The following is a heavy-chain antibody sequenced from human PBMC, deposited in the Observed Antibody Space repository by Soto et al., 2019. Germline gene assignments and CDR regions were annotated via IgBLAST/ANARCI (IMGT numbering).Heavy chain of an antibody. V-gene: IGHV3-23*01. CDR2: ISGSGGST. D-gene: IGHD3-16*01. Sequence: EVQLLESGGGLVQPGGSLSLSCAASGFTFSSYAMSWVRQAPGKGLEWVSAISGSGGSTYYADSVKGRFTISRDNPKKTLDRQISSVCAEYTTVYYCAKEPLGDRAVNDAFEIRGQGTIVTVSS. J-gene: IGHJ3*02. CDR3: AKEPLGDRAVNDAFEI. CDR1: GFTFSSYA.